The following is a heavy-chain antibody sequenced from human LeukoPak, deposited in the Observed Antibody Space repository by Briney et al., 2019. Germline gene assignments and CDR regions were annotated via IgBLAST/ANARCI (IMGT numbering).Heavy chain of an antibody. Sequence: SETLSLTCTVSGDSISNYYWSWIRQPAGKGLEWIGRIHRSGSTNYNASLKSRVTMSVDTSKNQFSLKLNSVTAADTAVYYCAREYGDFDYWGQGTLVTVFS. J-gene: IGHJ4*02. D-gene: IGHD4-17*01. V-gene: IGHV4-4*07. CDR1: GDSISNYY. CDR3: AREYGDFDY. CDR2: IHRSGST.